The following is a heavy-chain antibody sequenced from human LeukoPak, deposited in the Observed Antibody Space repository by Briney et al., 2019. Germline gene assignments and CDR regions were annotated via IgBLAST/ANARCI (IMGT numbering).Heavy chain of an antibody. V-gene: IGHV3-9*01. CDR2: ISWNSGSI. CDR3: AKDLGGYSSGWY. J-gene: IGHJ4*02. CDR1: GFTFDDYA. D-gene: IGHD6-19*01. Sequence: PGGSLRLSCAASGFTFDDYAMHWVRQAPGKGLEWVSGISWNSGSIGYADSVKGRFTISRDNAKNSLYLQMNSLRAEDTALYYCAKDLGGYSSGWYWGQGTLVTVSS.